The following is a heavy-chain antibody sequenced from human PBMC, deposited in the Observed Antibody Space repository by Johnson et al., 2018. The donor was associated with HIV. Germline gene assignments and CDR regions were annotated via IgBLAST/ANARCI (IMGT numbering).Heavy chain of an antibody. CDR2: ISYDGSNK. CDR3: ARAGAFDI. Sequence: QVQLVESGGGVVQPGRSLRLSCAASGFTFSSYGMHWVRQAPGKGLEWVAVISYDGSNKYYAYSVKGRFTISIDHSKNTLYLQMNSMRAEDTAVYCCARAGAFDIWGQGTMVTVSS. CDR1: GFTFSSYG. V-gene: IGHV3-30*19. J-gene: IGHJ3*02.